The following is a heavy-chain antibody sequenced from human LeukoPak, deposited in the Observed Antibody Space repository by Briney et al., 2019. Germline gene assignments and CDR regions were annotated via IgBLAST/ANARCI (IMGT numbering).Heavy chain of an antibody. CDR3: ARDHEGSPFWRDAFDI. D-gene: IGHD3-3*01. V-gene: IGHV1-18*04. J-gene: IGHJ3*02. Sequence: WASVKVSCEAFGYTLSSYGISWLRQAPGQGLEWIGWISGYNYKTKYAQTFQGRVAMTIDTSTKTVSMELRILRSDDTAVYYCARDHEGSPFWRDAFDIWGQGTMVTVSS. CDR2: ISGYNYKT. CDR1: GYTLSSYG.